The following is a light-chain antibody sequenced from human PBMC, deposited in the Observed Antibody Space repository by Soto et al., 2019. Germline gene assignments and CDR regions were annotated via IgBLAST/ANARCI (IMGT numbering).Light chain of an antibody. CDR2: GNN. CDR1: SSNIGAGYD. Sequence: QSVLTQPPSVSGAPGQRVTISCTGTSSNIGAGYDVHWYQHLPGTAPKLLIYGNNDRPSGVPDRFSGSKSGTSASLAITGLQAGDEADYYCQSYDTSLSGSVFGRGTKVTVL. V-gene: IGLV1-40*01. CDR3: QSYDTSLSGSV. J-gene: IGLJ2*01.